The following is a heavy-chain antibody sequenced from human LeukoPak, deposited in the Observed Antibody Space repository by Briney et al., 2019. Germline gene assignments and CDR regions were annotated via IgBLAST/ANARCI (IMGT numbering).Heavy chain of an antibody. V-gene: IGHV1-2*02. CDR1: GYTFTGDY. CDR3: ARVPLYSPMGAFDI. D-gene: IGHD2-15*01. J-gene: IGHJ3*02. CDR2: INPNSSGK. Sequence: ASVKVSCTASGYTFTGDYMHWVRQAPGRGLEWMGWINPNSSGKNYAQKFQGRVTMTRDTSISTAYMELSRLRSDDTAVYYCARVPLYSPMGAFDIWGQGTMVTVSS.